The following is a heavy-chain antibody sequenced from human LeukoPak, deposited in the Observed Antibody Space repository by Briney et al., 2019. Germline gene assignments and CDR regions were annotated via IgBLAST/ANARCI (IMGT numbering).Heavy chain of an antibody. Sequence: GGALRLSCAASGFTFSNYSMSCVRQAPGKGLEWVSGISGSGGSTVYADSVKGRVTISRDNSKNTLYLQMNSLRAEDTAVYYCAKQRGYSGYETFDYWGQGTLVTVSS. J-gene: IGHJ4*02. D-gene: IGHD5-12*01. CDR3: AKQRGYSGYETFDY. CDR1: GFTFSNYS. V-gene: IGHV3-23*01. CDR2: ISGSGGST.